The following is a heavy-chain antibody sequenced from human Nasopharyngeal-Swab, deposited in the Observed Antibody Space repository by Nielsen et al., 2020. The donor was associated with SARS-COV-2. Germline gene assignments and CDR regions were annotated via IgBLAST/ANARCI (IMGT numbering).Heavy chain of an antibody. D-gene: IGHD2-2*01. CDR2: IRYDGTDI. V-gene: IGHV3-30*02. Sequence: WIRQPPGKGLEWVAFIRYDGTDIYYGGSVRGRFTISRDNSKNTLYLQVNSLRAEDTAVYYCAKGRGDIVVVPAAIPEYFRHWGQGTLVTVSS. CDR3: AKGRGDIVVVPAAIPEYFRH. J-gene: IGHJ1*01.